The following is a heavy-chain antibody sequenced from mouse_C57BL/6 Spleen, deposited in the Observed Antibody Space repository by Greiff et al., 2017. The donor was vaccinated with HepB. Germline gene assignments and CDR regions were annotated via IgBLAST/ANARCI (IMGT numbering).Heavy chain of an antibody. Sequence: EVMLVESGGGLVKPGGSLKLSCAASGFTFSDYGMHWVRQAPEKGLEWVAYISSGSSTIYYADTVKGRFTISRDNAKNTLFLQMTSLRSEDTAMYYVARPLYGNYPYYFDYWGQGTTLTVSS. D-gene: IGHD2-1*01. CDR1: GFTFSDYG. J-gene: IGHJ2*01. CDR2: ISSGSSTI. V-gene: IGHV5-17*01. CDR3: ARPLYGNYPYYFDY.